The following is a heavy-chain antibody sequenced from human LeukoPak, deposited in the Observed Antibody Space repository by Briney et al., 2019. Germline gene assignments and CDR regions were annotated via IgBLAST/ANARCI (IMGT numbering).Heavy chain of an antibody. D-gene: IGHD6-13*01. CDR3: ARRNNSSSHPHFDY. V-gene: IGHV4-34*01. J-gene: IGHJ4*02. Sequence: PSETLSLTCAVYGGSFSGYYWSWIRQPPGKGLEWIGEINHSGSTNYNLSLKSRVTISVDTSKNQFSLKLSSVTAADTAVYYCARRNNSSSHPHFDYWGQGTLVTVSS. CDR1: GGSFSGYY. CDR2: INHSGST.